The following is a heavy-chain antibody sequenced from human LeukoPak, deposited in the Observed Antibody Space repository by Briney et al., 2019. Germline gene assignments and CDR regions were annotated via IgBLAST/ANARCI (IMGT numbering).Heavy chain of an antibody. V-gene: IGHV4-59*01. CDR3: ARDNYYYYMDV. J-gene: IGHJ6*03. CDR2: IYYSGST. Sequence: SETQSLTCTVSGGSISSYYWSWIRQPPGKGLEWIGYIYYSGSTNYNPSLKSRVTISVDTSKNQFSLKLSSVTAADTAVYYCARDNYYYYMDVWGKGTTVTVSS. CDR1: GGSISSYY.